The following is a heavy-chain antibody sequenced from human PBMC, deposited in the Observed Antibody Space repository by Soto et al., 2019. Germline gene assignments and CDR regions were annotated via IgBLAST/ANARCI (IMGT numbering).Heavy chain of an antibody. Sequence: ASVKVSCKDSGYTLTEFSTHWVRQAPGKGLELMGGFDPEDGETIYAQKFQGRVTMTEDTSTDTAYMELSRLRSEDTAVYYCATRAVVTAYDACDIWGQGTMVTVSS. V-gene: IGHV1-24*01. CDR1: GYTLTEFS. D-gene: IGHD2-21*02. J-gene: IGHJ3*02. CDR2: FDPEDGET. CDR3: ATRAVVTAYDACDI.